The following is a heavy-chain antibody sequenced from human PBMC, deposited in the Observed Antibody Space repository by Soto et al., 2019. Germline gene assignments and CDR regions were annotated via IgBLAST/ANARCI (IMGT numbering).Heavy chain of an antibody. CDR2: IDYSGST. J-gene: IGHJ6*02. CDR1: GGSISSYGYY. D-gene: IGHD1-7*01. CDR3: ARDPISETRTWLHDMDV. Sequence: QVQLQESGPGLVKPSQTLSLICSVSGGSISSYGYYWSWIRQHPGKGLEWIGYIDYSGSTFYKSSLKSRVTISVDTSKNQFSLKLSSVTAADTAVYFCARDPISETRTWLHDMDVWGQGTTVTVSS. V-gene: IGHV4-31*03.